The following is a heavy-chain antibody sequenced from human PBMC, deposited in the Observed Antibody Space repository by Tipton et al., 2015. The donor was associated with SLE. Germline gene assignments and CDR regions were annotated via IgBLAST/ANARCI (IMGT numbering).Heavy chain of an antibody. Sequence: LRLSCAVSGYSISRGYYWGWVRQPPGQGLEWIGTIYQTGSTYYNPSLKSRVTISLDMSKNQFSLKLSSVTAADTAVYYCARASWDYRGSGSFSDYWGQGTLVTVSA. D-gene: IGHD3-10*01. V-gene: IGHV4-38-2*01. J-gene: IGHJ4*02. CDR2: IYQTGST. CDR1: GYSISRGYY. CDR3: ARASWDYRGSGSFSDY.